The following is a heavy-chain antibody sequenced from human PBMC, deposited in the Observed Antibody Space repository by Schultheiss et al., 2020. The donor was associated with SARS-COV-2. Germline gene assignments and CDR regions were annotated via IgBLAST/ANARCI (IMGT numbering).Heavy chain of an antibody. V-gene: IGHV1-69*13. CDR3: ARDSRRGYFTSRGINWFDP. D-gene: IGHD5-18*01. Sequence: SVKVSCKASGGTFSSYAISWVRQAPGQGLEWMGGIIPIFGTANYAQKFQGRVTITADESTSTAYMELSSLRSEDTAVYYCARDSRRGYFTSRGINWFDPWGQGTLVTVSS. CDR1: GGTFSSYA. J-gene: IGHJ5*02. CDR2: IIPIFGTA.